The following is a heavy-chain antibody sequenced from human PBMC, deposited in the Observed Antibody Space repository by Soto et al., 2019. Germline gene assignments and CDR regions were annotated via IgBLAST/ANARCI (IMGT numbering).Heavy chain of an antibody. J-gene: IGHJ5*02. Sequence: SETLSLTCTVSGGSISSYYWSWIRQPPGKGLEWIGYIYYSGSTNYNPSLKSRVTISVDTSKNQFSLKLGSVTAADTAVYYCARATLQNRYYDFWSGYYYWFDPWGQGTLVTVSS. CDR3: ARATLQNRYYDFWSGYYYWFDP. D-gene: IGHD3-3*01. CDR1: GGSISSYY. V-gene: IGHV4-59*01. CDR2: IYYSGST.